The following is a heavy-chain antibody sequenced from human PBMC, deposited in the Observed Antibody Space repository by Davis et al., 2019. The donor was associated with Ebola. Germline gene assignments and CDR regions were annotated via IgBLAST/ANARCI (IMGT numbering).Heavy chain of an antibody. D-gene: IGHD2-15*01. V-gene: IGHV3-23*01. J-gene: IGHJ6*02. Sequence: GESLKISCAASGFTFSSYAMSWVRQAPGKGLEWVSAISGSGGSTYYADSVKGRFTISRDNSKNTLYLQMNSLRAEDTAVYYCAKDSPCSGGSCYVPSLLHYYYYGMDVWGQGTTVTVSS. CDR3: AKDSPCSGGSCYVPSLLHYYYYGMDV. CDR2: ISGSGGST. CDR1: GFTFSSYA.